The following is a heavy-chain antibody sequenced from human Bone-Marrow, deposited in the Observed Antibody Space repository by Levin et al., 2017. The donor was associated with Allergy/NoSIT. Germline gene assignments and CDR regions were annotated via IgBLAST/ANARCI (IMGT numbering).Heavy chain of an antibody. D-gene: IGHD1-1*01. CDR2: ISPPGDSV. CDR3: ARKVYNKLDI. CDR1: GFSFNPNA. V-gene: IGHV3-48*01. Sequence: PGGSLRLSCTASGFSFNPNAMNWVRQAPGKGLEWISYISPPGDSVSYADSVKGRFTISRDKAMGSLYLQMNNLSPDDSAVYYCARKVYNKLDIWGQGTLVTVSS. J-gene: IGHJ4*02.